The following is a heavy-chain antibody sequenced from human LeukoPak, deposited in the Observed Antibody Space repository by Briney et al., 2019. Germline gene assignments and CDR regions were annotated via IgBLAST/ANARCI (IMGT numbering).Heavy chain of an antibody. J-gene: IGHJ4*02. CDR1: GYTFTVYY. Sequence: ASVMVSCTASGYTFTVYYMHWVRQAPGQGLAWMGWINPNSGGTNYAQKFQGRVTMTRDTSISTAYMELSRLRSDDTAVYYCARVVVVPAAGPLDYWGQGTLVTVSS. CDR2: INPNSGGT. CDR3: ARVVVVPAAGPLDY. D-gene: IGHD2-2*01. V-gene: IGHV1-2*02.